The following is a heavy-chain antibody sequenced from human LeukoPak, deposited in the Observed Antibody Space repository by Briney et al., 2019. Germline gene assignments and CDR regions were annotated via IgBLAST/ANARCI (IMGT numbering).Heavy chain of an antibody. CDR1: GFTFSSYS. CDR3: ARDLGYFDQGNWFDP. D-gene: IGHD3-9*01. CDR2: ISSSSSYI. Sequence: GGSLRLSGAASGFTFSSYSMNWVRQAPGKGLEWVSSISSSSSYIYYADSVKGRFTISRDNAKNSQYLQMNSLRAEDTAVYYCARDLGYFDQGNWFDPWGQGTLVTVSS. J-gene: IGHJ5*02. V-gene: IGHV3-21*01.